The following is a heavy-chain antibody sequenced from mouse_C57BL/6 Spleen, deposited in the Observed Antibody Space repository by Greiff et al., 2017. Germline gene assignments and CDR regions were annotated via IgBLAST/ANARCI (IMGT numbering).Heavy chain of an antibody. CDR3: ARNYDYLAWCAY. CDR2: INPNNGGT. D-gene: IGHD2-4*01. V-gene: IGHV1-22*01. CDR1: GYTFTDYN. Sequence: VQLQQSGPELVKPGASVKMSCKASGYTFTDYNLHWVKQSHGKSLEWIGYINPNNGGTSYNQKFKGKATLTVNKSSSTAYMELRSLTSEDSAVYYCARNYDYLAWCAYWGQGTLVTVSA. J-gene: IGHJ3*01.